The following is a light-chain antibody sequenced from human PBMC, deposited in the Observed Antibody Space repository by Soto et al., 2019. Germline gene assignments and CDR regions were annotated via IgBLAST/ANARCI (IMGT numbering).Light chain of an antibody. CDR2: DNS. Sequence: QAVVTQAPSTSETPGQRVTISCSGSSSNIGSNAVNWYQQLQGTAPKLLIFDNSQWPSGVPDRFSGSKSGTSASLAISGLQFEDEADYYCAAWDDSLNGVVFGGGTKVTVL. V-gene: IGLV1-44*01. CDR3: AAWDDSLNGVV. J-gene: IGLJ2*01. CDR1: SSNIGSNA.